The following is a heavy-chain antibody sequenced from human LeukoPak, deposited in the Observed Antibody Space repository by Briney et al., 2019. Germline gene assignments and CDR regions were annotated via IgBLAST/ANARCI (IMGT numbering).Heavy chain of an antibody. D-gene: IGHD2-8*01. V-gene: IGHV3-48*02. CDR3: ARALLGVQYYFDY. J-gene: IGHJ4*02. Sequence: PGGSLRLSCAASGFTVSSNYMNWVRQAPGKGLEWVSFISSSSSAIFYADSVKGRFTISRDNAKNSLYLQMNSLRDEDMAVYYCARALLGVQYYFDYWGQGTLVTVSS. CDR1: GFTVSSNY. CDR2: ISSSSSAI.